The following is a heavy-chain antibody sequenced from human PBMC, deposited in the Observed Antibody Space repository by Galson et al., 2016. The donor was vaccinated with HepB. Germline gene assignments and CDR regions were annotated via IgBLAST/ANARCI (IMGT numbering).Heavy chain of an antibody. V-gene: IGHV3-23*01. Sequence: SLRLSCAASGFTFSSSAMSWVRQAPGKGLEWVSGLNGDGTSTFYADSVRGRFTVSRDNSKKTLYLQLNSLRGEDTAVYYCAKPLNWNDDAFDVWGPGTMVTVSS. CDR2: LNGDGTST. CDR3: AKPLNWNDDAFDV. CDR1: GFTFSSSA. J-gene: IGHJ3*01. D-gene: IGHD1-20*01.